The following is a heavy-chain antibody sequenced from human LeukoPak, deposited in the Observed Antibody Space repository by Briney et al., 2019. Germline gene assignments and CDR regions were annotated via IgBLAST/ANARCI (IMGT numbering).Heavy chain of an antibody. CDR1: GFTFDDYA. CDR2: ISWNSGSI. CDR3: AKGGSGSYLLHY. J-gene: IGHJ4*02. V-gene: IGHV3-9*01. D-gene: IGHD1-26*01. Sequence: GGSLRLSCAASGFTFDDYAMHWVRQAPGRGLEWAAGISWNSGSIGYADSVKGRFTISRDNAKNSLYMQMNSLRAEDTALYYCAKGGSGSYLLHYWGQGTLVTVSS.